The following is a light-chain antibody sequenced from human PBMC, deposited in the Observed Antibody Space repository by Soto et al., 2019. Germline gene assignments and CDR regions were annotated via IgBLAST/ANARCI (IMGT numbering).Light chain of an antibody. CDR1: SSDVGEYDY. CDR2: DVS. J-gene: IGLJ3*02. Sequence: QSALTQPRSVSGSPGQSVTISCTGTSSDVGEYDYVSWYQHHPGKAPKLMIYDVSQRPSGVPDRFSGSKSGSTASLTISGLQAEDEADYYCCSDDGSRVFGGGTKLTVL. CDR3: CSDDGSRV. V-gene: IGLV2-11*01.